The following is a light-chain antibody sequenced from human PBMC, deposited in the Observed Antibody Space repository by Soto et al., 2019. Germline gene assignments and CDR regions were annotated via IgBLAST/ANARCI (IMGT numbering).Light chain of an antibody. CDR3: CSYAGSSTVGV. J-gene: IGLJ1*01. V-gene: IGLV2-11*01. CDR1: RSDVGGYNY. Sequence: QSVLTQPRSVSGSPGQSVTISCTGTRSDVGGYNYVSWYQQHPGKAPKLMIYDVTKRPSGVPDRFSGSKSGNTASLTISGLQAEDEADYYCCSYAGSSTVGVFGTGTKVTVL. CDR2: DVT.